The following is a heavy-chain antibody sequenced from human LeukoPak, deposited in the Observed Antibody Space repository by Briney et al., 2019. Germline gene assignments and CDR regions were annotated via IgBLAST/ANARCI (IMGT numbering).Heavy chain of an antibody. CDR3: ARAPASWNDEMRWFDP. Sequence: QTGGSLRLSCAASGFTFSSYWMSWVRQAPGKGLEWVANIKQDGTEKYYVDSVKGRFTISRDNAKKSLYLQMNSLRAEDTAVYYCARAPASWNDEMRWFDPWGQGTLVTVSS. D-gene: IGHD1-1*01. CDR2: IKQDGTEK. CDR1: GFTFSSYW. V-gene: IGHV3-7*03. J-gene: IGHJ5*02.